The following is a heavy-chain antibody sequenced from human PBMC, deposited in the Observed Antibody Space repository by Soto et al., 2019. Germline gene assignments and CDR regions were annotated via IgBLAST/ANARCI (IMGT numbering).Heavy chain of an antibody. J-gene: IGHJ6*02. Sequence: GASVKASCKASGYTLTSYDINWVRQATGQGLEWMGWMNPNSGNTGYAQKFQGRVTMTTDTSTSTAYMELRSLRSDDTAVYYCARDHKAMVRGKYYYGMDVWGQGTTVTVSS. D-gene: IGHD3-10*01. CDR2: MNPNSGNT. CDR1: GYTLTSYD. V-gene: IGHV1-8*01. CDR3: ARDHKAMVRGKYYYGMDV.